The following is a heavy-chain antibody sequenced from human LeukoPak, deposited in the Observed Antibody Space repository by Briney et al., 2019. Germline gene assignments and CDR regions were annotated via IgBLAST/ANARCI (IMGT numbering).Heavy chain of an antibody. CDR1: GYNFHYFG. Sequence: ASVKVSCQPCGYNFHYFGVTWVRQAPGQGLEWMGWISALTGDTNYPQKFQGRVTMTTDTSTDTAHMEMRSLRSDDAAVYYCASEGTGRAFDPWGQGTLVTVSS. J-gene: IGHJ5*02. CDR2: ISALTGDT. V-gene: IGHV1-18*01. D-gene: IGHD1-1*01. CDR3: ASEGTGRAFDP.